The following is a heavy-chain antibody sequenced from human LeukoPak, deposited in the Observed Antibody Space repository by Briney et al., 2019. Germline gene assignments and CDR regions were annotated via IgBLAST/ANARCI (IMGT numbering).Heavy chain of an antibody. CDR1: GFTFNTYA. Sequence: GGSLRLSCAASGFTFNTYAMSWVRQAPGKGLEWVSAISGSGGSTYYADSVKGRFTISRDNSKNTLYLQMNSLRAEDTAIYYCAKDQGYDSSGYYYPYNYYGMDVWGQGTTVTVSS. D-gene: IGHD3-22*01. CDR3: AKDQGYDSSGYYYPYNYYGMDV. J-gene: IGHJ6*02. V-gene: IGHV3-23*01. CDR2: ISGSGGST.